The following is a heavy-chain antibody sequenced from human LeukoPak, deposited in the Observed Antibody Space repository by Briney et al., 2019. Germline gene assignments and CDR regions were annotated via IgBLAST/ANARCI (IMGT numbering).Heavy chain of an antibody. CDR1: GFSVYYNY. J-gene: IGHJ4*02. CDR3: ARGSGQAPYYTDSSGYDY. D-gene: IGHD3-22*01. CDR2: VYSGGST. V-gene: IGHV3-66*02. Sequence: PGGSLRLSCAASGFSVYYNYMSWVRQAPGKGLDWVSVVYSGGSTYYADSVKGRFSISRDNSKNTLYFQMSSLTTEDTAVYYCARGSGQAPYYTDSSGYDYWGQGTLVTVSS.